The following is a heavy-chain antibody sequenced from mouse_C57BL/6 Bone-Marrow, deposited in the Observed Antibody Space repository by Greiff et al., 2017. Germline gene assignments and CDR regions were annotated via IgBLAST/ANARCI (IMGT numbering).Heavy chain of an antibody. V-gene: IGHV1-58*01. Sequence: VQLKQSGAELVRPGSSVKMSCKTSGYTFTSYGINWVKQRPGQGLEWIGYIYIGNGYTKYNEKFKGKATLTSDKSSSTAYMQLSSLTSDDSSIYFCAGGYGDDWGKGTTLTVSS. J-gene: IGHJ2*01. D-gene: IGHD2-2*01. CDR3: AGGYGDD. CDR1: GYTFTSYG. CDR2: IYIGNGYT.